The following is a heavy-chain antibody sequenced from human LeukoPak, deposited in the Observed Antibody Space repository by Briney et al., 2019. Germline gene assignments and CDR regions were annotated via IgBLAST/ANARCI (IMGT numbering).Heavy chain of an antibody. CDR1: GFTVSSNY. CDR2: IYSGGST. J-gene: IGHJ3*02. CDR3: ARDKDSSGSEDAFDI. Sequence: GGSLRLSCAASGFTVSSNYMSWVRQAPGKGLEWVSVIYSGGSTYYADSVKGRFTISRDNAKNSLYLQMNSLRAEDTAVYYCARDKDSSGSEDAFDIWGQGTMVTVSS. D-gene: IGHD3-22*01. V-gene: IGHV3-66*01.